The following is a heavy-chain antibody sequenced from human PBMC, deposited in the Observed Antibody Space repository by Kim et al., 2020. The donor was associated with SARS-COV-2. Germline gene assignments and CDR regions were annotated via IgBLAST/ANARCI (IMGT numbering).Heavy chain of an antibody. CDR2: INHSGST. J-gene: IGHJ3*02. CDR3: ARFRSLSSAGAFDI. Sequence: SETLSLTCAVYGGSFSGYYWSWIRQPPGKGLEWIGEINHSGSTNYNPSLKSRVTISVDTSKNQFSLKLSSVTAADTAVYYCARFRSLSSAGAFDIWGQGTMVTVSS. CDR1: GGSFSGYY. V-gene: IGHV4-34*01. D-gene: IGHD2-15*01.